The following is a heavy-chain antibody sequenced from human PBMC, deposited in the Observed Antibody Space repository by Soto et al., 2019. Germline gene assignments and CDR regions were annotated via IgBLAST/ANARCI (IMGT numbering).Heavy chain of an antibody. Sequence: QVQLVESGGGVVQPGRSLRLSCAASGFTFSHYAMHWVRQAPGKGLEWVALMSYDGSNEYYADSVKGRSTISRDNSKNTMYLQMNSVRAEDTVVYYSAKDGSHNFGYWGQGTLVSVSS. D-gene: IGHD1-26*01. V-gene: IGHV3-30*18. CDR2: MSYDGSNE. CDR1: GFTFSHYA. CDR3: AKDGSHNFGY. J-gene: IGHJ4*02.